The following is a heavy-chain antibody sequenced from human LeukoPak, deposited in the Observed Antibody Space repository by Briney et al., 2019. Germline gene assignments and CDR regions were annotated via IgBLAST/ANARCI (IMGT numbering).Heavy chain of an antibody. V-gene: IGHV3-30-3*01. CDR3: AAAYFGVDQYYYGMDV. Sequence: GRSLRLSCAASGFTFSSYGMHWVRQAPGKGLEWVALISFDGNKKYNADSVKGRFTISRDNSKNTLYLQMNSLRAEDTAVYYCAAAYFGVDQYYYGMDVWGQGTTVTVSS. CDR1: GFTFSSYG. D-gene: IGHD3-3*01. J-gene: IGHJ6*02. CDR2: ISFDGNKK.